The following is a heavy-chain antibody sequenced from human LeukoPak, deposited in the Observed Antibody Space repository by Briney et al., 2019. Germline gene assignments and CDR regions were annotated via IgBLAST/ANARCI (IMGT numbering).Heavy chain of an antibody. J-gene: IGHJ6*04. D-gene: IGHD3-3*01. CDR2: INHSGST. CDR3: ARARITIFGVVILGFDV. V-gene: IGHV4-34*01. Sequence: SETLSLTCAVYRGSFSGYYWSWIRQPPGKGLEWIGEINHSGSTNYNPSLKSRVTISVDTSKNQFSLKLSSVTAADTAVYYCARARITIFGVVILGFDVWGKGTTVTVSS. CDR1: RGSFSGYY.